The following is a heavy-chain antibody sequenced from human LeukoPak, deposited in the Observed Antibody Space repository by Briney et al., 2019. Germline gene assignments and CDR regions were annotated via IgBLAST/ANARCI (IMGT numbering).Heavy chain of an antibody. CDR2: ISPDGRST. CDR3: AMGYKSAYSWDY. D-gene: IGHD5-18*01. CDR1: GFTFSSYD. J-gene: IGHJ4*02. V-gene: IGHV3-74*01. Sequence: PGGSLRLSCAASGFTFSSYDMHWVRQAPGQGLVWVSHISPDGRSTNYADSVKGRFTISRDNARNTLYLQLNSLTAEDTAVYYCAMGYKSAYSWDYWGQGTLVTVS.